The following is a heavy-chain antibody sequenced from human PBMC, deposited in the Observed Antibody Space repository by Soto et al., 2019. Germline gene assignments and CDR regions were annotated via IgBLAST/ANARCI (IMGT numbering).Heavy chain of an antibody. CDR3: ARARRSSSWTTNS. CDR1: GFNFSGYG. CDR2: SSFDGGNK. D-gene: IGHD2-8*01. Sequence: QVQLVESGGGVVQPGGSLRLSCEVSGFNFSGYGMNWVRQAPGEGVEWVAFSSFDGGNKYHADSVKGRFTISRDNSKNTLYLQMNSLREGDTGVYYCARARRSSSWTTNSWGQGTLVTVSS. V-gene: IGHV3-30*02. J-gene: IGHJ5*02.